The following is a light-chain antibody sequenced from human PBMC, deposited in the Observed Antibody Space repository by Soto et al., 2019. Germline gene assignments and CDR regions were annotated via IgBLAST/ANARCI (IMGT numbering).Light chain of an antibody. V-gene: IGKV3-15*01. CDR1: QSVSRN. J-gene: IGKJ2*01. CDR2: GAS. CDR3: QQYNIWPDP. Sequence: EIVMTQSPATLSVSPGERATLSCRASQSVSRNLAWYQQKPGQAPRLLIYGASTRATGIPARFSGSGSGTEFTLTISSLQSEAFAVYYCQQYNIWPDPFCQGTKLEIK.